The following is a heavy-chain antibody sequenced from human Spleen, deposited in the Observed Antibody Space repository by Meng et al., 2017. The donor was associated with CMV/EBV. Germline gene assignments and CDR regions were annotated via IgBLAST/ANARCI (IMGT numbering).Heavy chain of an antibody. CDR1: GGTFNSYT. CDR3: ARDKTGSGGPGYYYYGMDV. V-gene: IGHV1-46*02. D-gene: IGHD1-14*01. CDR2: INPGGGAT. Sequence: ASVKVSCKASGGTFNSYTISWVRQAPGQGLEWMGIINPGGGATSYAQRFQDRVTMTRDTSTSTVYMELSSLRSEDTAVYYCARDKTGSGGPGYYYYGMDVWGQGTTVTVSS. J-gene: IGHJ6*02.